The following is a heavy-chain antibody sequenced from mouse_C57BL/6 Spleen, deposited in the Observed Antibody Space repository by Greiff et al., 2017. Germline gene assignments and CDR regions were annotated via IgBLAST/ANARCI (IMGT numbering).Heavy chain of an antibody. Sequence: VQLQQSGAELVKPGASVKISCKASGYAFSGYWMNWVKQRPGQGLEWIGQIYPGDGDTNYNGKFKGKATLTADKSSSTAYMQLSSLTSEDSAVYFCARDSKGAMDYWGQGTSVTVSS. D-gene: IGHD2-5*01. CDR3: ARDSKGAMDY. CDR1: GYAFSGYW. V-gene: IGHV1-80*01. CDR2: IYPGDGDT. J-gene: IGHJ4*01.